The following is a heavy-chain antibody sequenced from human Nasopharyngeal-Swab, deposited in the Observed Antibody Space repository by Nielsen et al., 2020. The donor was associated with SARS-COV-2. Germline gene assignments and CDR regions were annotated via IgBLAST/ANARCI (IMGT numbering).Heavy chain of an antibody. D-gene: IGHD2-8*01. CDR3: AKGYGRPAPSTYFDN. CDR2: ISDDGNNK. CDR1: GFIFSTYA. J-gene: IGHJ4*02. Sequence: LSLTCAASGFIFSTYAMHWVRQAPGKGLEWVAVISDDGNNKYYADSVKGRFTISRDNSKNTLYLQMNSLSAEDTAVYYCAKGYGRPAPSTYFDNWGQGTLVTVSS. V-gene: IGHV3-30*04.